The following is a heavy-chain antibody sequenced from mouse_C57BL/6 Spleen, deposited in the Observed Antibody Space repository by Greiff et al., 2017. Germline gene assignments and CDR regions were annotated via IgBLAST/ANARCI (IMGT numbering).Heavy chain of an antibody. V-gene: IGHV5-6*01. CDR3: ASLYDYYAMDD. D-gene: IGHD1-3*01. Sequence: EVKLVESGGDLVKPGGSLKLSCAASGFTFSSYGMSWVRQTPDKRLEWVATISSGGSYTYYPDSVKGRFTISRDNAKNTLYLQMSSLKSEDTAMYYCASLYDYYAMDDWGQGTSVTVSS. CDR2: ISSGGSYT. CDR1: GFTFSSYG. J-gene: IGHJ4*01.